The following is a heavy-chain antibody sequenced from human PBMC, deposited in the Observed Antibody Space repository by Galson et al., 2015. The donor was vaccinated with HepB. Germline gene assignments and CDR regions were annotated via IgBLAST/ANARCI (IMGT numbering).Heavy chain of an antibody. CDR2: ISYDGSNK. CDR3: AKDEPYYDFWSGYSPRAYYYGMDV. J-gene: IGHJ6*02. D-gene: IGHD3-3*01. CDR1: GFTFSSYG. Sequence: SLRLSCAASGFTFSSYGMHWVRQAPGKGLEWVAVISYDGSNKYYADSVKGRFTISRDNSKNTLYLQMNSLRAEDTAVYYCAKDEPYYDFWSGYSPRAYYYGMDVWGQGTTVTVSS. V-gene: IGHV3-30*18.